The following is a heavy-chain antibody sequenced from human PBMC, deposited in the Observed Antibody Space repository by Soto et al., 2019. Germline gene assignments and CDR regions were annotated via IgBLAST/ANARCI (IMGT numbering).Heavy chain of an antibody. CDR1: GFSLSNARMG. V-gene: IGHV2-26*01. CDR2: IFSNDEK. J-gene: IGHJ4*02. D-gene: IGHD3-22*01. CDR3: ARIEYNYGNSGVRAPNFDY. Sequence: SGPTLANPTEPLTLTCTVSGFSLSNARMGVSWIRQPQGKALEWLAHIFSNDEKSYSNSLKIRLTISKNTSKSQVVLTMTNMDPVDTATYYCARIEYNYGNSGVRAPNFDYWGQGTLVTVSS.